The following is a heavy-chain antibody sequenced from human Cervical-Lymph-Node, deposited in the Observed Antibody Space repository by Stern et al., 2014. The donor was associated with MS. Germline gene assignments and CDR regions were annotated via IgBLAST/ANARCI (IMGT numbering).Heavy chain of an antibody. CDR1: GFTFSTYG. J-gene: IGHJ5*01. D-gene: IGHD3-22*01. V-gene: IGHV3-33*01. CDR2: IWYDGRNK. Sequence: VQLVESGGGVVQPGRSLRLSCAASGFTFSTYGMHWVRQAPGKGLEWVALIWYDGRNKYYADSVKGRFTISRDNSKNTLYLQMNSLRAEDTAVYYCARGGQYYYDTRGDRFDSWGQGTRVTVSS. CDR3: ARGGQYYYDTRGDRFDS.